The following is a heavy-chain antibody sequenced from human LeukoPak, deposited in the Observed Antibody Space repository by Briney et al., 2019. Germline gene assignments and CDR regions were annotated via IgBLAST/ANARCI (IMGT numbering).Heavy chain of an antibody. J-gene: IGHJ4*02. V-gene: IGHV4-59*08. CDR1: GGSISNYY. CDR3: ARLRGGYSYDYSGPTLDY. CDR2: IYYSGRT. Sequence: SETLSLTCTVSGGSISNYYWSWIRQPPGKGLEWIGYIYYSGRTNYNTSLKSRVTISLDTSKNQFSLKLSSVTAADTAVYYCARLRGGYSYDYSGPTLDYWGQGTLVTVSS. D-gene: IGHD5-18*01.